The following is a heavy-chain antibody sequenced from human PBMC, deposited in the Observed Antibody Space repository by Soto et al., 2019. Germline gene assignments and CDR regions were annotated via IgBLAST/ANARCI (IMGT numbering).Heavy chain of an antibody. V-gene: IGHV1-69*01. CDR1: GGTFSSYA. J-gene: IGHJ4*02. D-gene: IGHD3-16*02. CDR2: IIPIFGTA. Sequence: QVQMVQSGAEVKKPGSSVKVSCKASGGTFSSYAISWVRQAPGQGPEWMGGIIPIFGTANYAQKFQGRVTITADESTSTAYMELSSLRSEDTAVYYCARWAYDYVWGSYRQGGFFDYWGQGTLVTVSS. CDR3: ARWAYDYVWGSYRQGGFFDY.